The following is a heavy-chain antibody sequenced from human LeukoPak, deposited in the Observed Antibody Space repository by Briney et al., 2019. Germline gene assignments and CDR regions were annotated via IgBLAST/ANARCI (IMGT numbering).Heavy chain of an antibody. D-gene: IGHD6-19*01. Sequence: GGSLRLSCEASGLTFIDFWMHWVRQAPGGGLVWVSRISPGGSGTSYADSVKGRFSISRDNAEDTLYLQMNSLTADDTAVYYCAISTRISVAGTGHFDSWGQGTLVTVSS. J-gene: IGHJ4*02. V-gene: IGHV3-74*01. CDR1: GLTFIDFW. CDR2: ISPGGSGT. CDR3: AISTRISVAGTGHFDS.